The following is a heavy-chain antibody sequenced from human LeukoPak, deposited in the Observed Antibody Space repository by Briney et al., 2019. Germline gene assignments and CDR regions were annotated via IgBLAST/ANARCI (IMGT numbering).Heavy chain of an antibody. D-gene: IGHD2-15*01. CDR2: IYESGTT. Sequence: SETLSLTCAVYGESLNSYYWSWVRQPPGEGLEWTGEIYESGTTKYDPSLKSRVAISMVPSKQQFSLRLSSVTAADTAVYYCARGAWATRLASWGLGTPVIVSS. J-gene: IGHJ4*02. CDR1: GESLNSYY. V-gene: IGHV4-34*01. CDR3: ARGAWATRLAS.